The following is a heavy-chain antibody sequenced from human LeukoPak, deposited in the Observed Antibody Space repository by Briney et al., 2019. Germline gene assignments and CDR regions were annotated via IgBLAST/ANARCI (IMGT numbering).Heavy chain of an antibody. CDR1: GFMFSSYC. CDR2: IKEDGSAK. Sequence: GGSLRLPCAASGFMFSSYCMNWIRQAPGEGLEWVANIKEDGSAKYYVDSVKGRFTISRDNAKNSLYLQMNSLRAEDTAVYYCVMDMDVWGQGTTVTVSS. CDR3: VMDMDV. V-gene: IGHV3-7*05. J-gene: IGHJ6*02.